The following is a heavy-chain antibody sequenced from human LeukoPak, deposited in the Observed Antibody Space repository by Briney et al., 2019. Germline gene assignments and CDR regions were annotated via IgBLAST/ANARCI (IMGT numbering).Heavy chain of an antibody. V-gene: IGHV3-23*01. CDR3: AKGMVRGSDPGWMDV. CDR1: GFTFSSYG. Sequence: GGSLRLSCAASGFTFSSYGMSWVRQAPGKGLEWVSAISGSGGSTYYADSVKGRFTISRDNSKNTLYLQMNSLRAEDTAVYYCAKGMVRGSDPGWMDVWGKGTTVTVSS. CDR2: ISGSGGST. J-gene: IGHJ6*04. D-gene: IGHD3-10*01.